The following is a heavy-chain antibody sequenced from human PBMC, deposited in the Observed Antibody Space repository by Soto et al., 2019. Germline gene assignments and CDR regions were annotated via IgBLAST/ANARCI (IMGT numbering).Heavy chain of an antibody. CDR3: LGGAGSYYLYYFDY. CDR2: IYYSGST. Sequence: SETLSLTCTVSGGSISSSSYYWGWIRQPPGKGLEWIGSIYYSGSTNYNPSLKSRVTISVDTSKNQFALKLSSVTAADTAVYYCLGGAGSYYLYYFDYWGQGTLVTVSS. J-gene: IGHJ4*02. V-gene: IGHV4-39*01. CDR1: GGSISSSSYY. D-gene: IGHD3-10*01.